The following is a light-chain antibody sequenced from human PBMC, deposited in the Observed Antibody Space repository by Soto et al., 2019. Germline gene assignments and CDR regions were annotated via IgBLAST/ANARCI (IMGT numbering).Light chain of an antibody. CDR1: QSLVYSDGKTY. V-gene: IGKV2-24*01. J-gene: IGKJ1*01. Sequence: DPVLTQAPLTSPVTLGQPASISCRSSQSLVYSDGKTYLSWLQQRPGQPPRLLIEQVSNRFSVVPERFSGSGAGTDFTLKISRVEADDVGVYFWVQSAHFARPFGQGTEVEI. CDR3: VQSAHFARP. CDR2: QVS.